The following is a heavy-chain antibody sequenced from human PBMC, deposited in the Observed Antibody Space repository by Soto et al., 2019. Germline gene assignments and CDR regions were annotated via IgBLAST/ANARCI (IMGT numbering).Heavy chain of an antibody. V-gene: IGHV2-26*01. CDR1: GFSLSNARMG. CDR3: ARIRAHYYYGMDV. CDR2: IFSNDEK. J-gene: IGHJ6*02. Sequence: QVTLKESGPVLVKPTETLTLTCTVSGFSLSNARMGVSWIRQPPGKALEWLAHIFSNDEKSYSTSLKSRLTXSXDXXKSQVVLTMTNMDPVDTATYYCARIRAHYYYGMDVWGQGTTVTVSS.